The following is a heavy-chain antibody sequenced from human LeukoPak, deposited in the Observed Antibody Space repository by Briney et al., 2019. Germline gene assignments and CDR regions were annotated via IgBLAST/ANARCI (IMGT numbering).Heavy chain of an antibody. Sequence: PSETLSLTCTVSGGSISSYYWSWIRQPPGKGLEWIGYIYYSGSTNYNPSLKSRVTISVDTSKNQFSLKLSSVTAADTAVYYCARADSSGYYYGLEHRYWGQGTLVTVSS. J-gene: IGHJ4*02. D-gene: IGHD3-22*01. CDR1: GGSISSYY. CDR2: IYYSGST. V-gene: IGHV4-59*01. CDR3: ARADSSGYYYGLEHRY.